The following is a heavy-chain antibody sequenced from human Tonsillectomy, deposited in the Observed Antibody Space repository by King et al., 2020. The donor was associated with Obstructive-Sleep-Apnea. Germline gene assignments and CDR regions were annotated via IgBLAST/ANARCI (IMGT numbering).Heavy chain of an antibody. CDR3: AHRPRRTYYFDY. J-gene: IGHJ4*02. V-gene: IGHV2-5*02. Sequence: TLKESGPKLVKPTQTLTLTCTFSGFSLTTNEEGGAGIREHPGKALEWLALLYWDDDKHYSPFLKSRLTITKDTSKHQVVLTMTDMDPVDTATYYCAHRPRRTYYFDYWGQGTLVTVSS. CDR1: GFSLTTNEEG. D-gene: IGHD1-7*01. CDR2: LYWDDDK.